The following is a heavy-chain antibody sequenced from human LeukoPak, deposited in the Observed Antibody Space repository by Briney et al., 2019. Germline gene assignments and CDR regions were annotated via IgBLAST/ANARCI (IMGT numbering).Heavy chain of an antibody. Sequence: PSETLSLTCTVSGGSISSYYWSWIRQPPGKGLEWIGYIYYSGSTNYNPSLKSRVTISVDTSKNQFSLKLSSVTAADTAVYYCARHGPIAGEFHHWGQGTLVTVSS. D-gene: IGHD3-16*01. CDR1: GGSISSYY. V-gene: IGHV4-59*08. CDR2: IYYSGST. CDR3: ARHGPIAGEFHH. J-gene: IGHJ1*01.